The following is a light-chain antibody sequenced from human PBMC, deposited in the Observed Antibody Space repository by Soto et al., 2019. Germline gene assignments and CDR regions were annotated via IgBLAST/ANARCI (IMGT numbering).Light chain of an antibody. CDR2: SEN. CDR3: ATWDDRLNGYV. CDR1: SSNIGSNT. V-gene: IGLV1-44*01. J-gene: IGLJ1*01. Sequence: QSVLTQPPSASGTPGQRVAISCSGSSSNIGSNTVNWYQQLPGTAPKLLIYSENQRPSGVPDRFSGSRSGTSAYLAISGLQSEDEADYDCATWDDRLNGYVFGTGTKLTVL.